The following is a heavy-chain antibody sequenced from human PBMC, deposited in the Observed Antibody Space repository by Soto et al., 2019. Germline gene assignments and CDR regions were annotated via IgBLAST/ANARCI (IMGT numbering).Heavy chain of an antibody. CDR3: ARALEEYYYDSSGYYYVY. CDR2: IIPIFGTT. Sequence: QVQLVQSGAEVKKPGSSVKVSCKASGGTFSTYAITWVRQAPGQGLEWMGGIIPIFGTTNYAQKFQGRVMLTADESTSTAYMELRSLRSEDTAVYYCARALEEYYYDSSGYYYVYWGQGTLVTVSS. V-gene: IGHV1-69*12. CDR1: GGTFSTYA. J-gene: IGHJ4*02. D-gene: IGHD3-22*01.